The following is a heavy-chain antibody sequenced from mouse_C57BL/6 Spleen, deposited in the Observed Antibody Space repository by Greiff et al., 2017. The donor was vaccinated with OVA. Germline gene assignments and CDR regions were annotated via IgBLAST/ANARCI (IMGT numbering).Heavy chain of an antibody. J-gene: IGHJ4*01. D-gene: IGHD2-10*01. CDR2: IDPSDSYT. V-gene: IGHV1-69*01. Sequence: QVQLQQPGAELVMPGASVKLSCKASGYTFTSYWMHWVKQRPGQGLEWIGEIDPSDSYTNYNQKFKGKSTLTVDKSSSTAYMQLSSLTSEDSAVYYCARSPTLGAMDYWGQGTSVTVSS. CDR1: GYTFTSYW. CDR3: ARSPTLGAMDY.